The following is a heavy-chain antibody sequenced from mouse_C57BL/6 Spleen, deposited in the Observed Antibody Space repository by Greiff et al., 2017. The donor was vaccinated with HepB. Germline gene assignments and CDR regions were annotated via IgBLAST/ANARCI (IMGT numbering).Heavy chain of an antibody. V-gene: IGHV1-82*01. CDR2: IYPGDGDT. Sequence: VQLQQSGPELVKPGASVKISCKASGYAFSSSWMNWVKQRPGKGLEWIGRIYPGDGDTNYNGKFKGKATLTADKSSSTAYMQRSSLTSEDSAVYFCARSGSNYYFDYWGQGTTLTVSS. D-gene: IGHD2-5*01. CDR3: ARSGSNYYFDY. CDR1: GYAFSSSW. J-gene: IGHJ2*01.